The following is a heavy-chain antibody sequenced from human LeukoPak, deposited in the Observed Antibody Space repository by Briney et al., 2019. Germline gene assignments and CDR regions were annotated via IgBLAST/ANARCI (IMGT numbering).Heavy chain of an antibody. CDR3: AKDSAMATAASFYQLRFLEWLPDRLLDY. J-gene: IGHJ4*02. CDR2: ISSSSSTI. Sequence: PGGSLRLSCAASGFTFSSYSMNWVRQAPGKGLEWVSYISSSSSTIYYADSVKGRFTISRDNSKNTLYLQMNSLRAEDTAVYYCAKDSAMATAASFYQLRFLEWLPDRLLDYWGQGTLVTVSS. CDR1: GFTFSSYS. V-gene: IGHV3-48*04. D-gene: IGHD3-3*01.